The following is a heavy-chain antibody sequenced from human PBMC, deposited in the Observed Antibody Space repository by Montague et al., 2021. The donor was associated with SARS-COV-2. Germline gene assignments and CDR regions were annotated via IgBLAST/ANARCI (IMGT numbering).Heavy chain of an antibody. CDR2: INHSEST. J-gene: IGHJ6*02. CDR3: ARGRTVTTFYYYYYGMDV. Sequence: SETLSLTCAVYGGSFSGYYWSWIRQPPGKGLEWIGEINHSESTNYNPSLKRRVTISVDTSKNQFSLKLSSVTAADTAVYYCARGRTVTTFYYYYYGMDVWGQGTTVTVSS. D-gene: IGHD4-17*01. V-gene: IGHV4-34*01. CDR1: GGSFSGYY.